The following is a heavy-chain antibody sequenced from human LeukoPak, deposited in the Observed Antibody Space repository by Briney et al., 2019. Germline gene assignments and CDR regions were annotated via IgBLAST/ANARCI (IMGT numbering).Heavy chain of an antibody. J-gene: IGHJ4*02. CDR3: AKDTRGYSYGSSADY. V-gene: IGHV3-23*01. CDR2: ISGSGGST. CDR1: GFTFSDYY. D-gene: IGHD5-18*01. Sequence: GGSLRLSCAASGFTFSDYYMSWIRQAPGKGLEWVSAISGSGGSTYYADSVKGRFTISRDNSKNTLYLQMNSLRAEDTAVYYCAKDTRGYSYGSSADYWGQGTLVTVSS.